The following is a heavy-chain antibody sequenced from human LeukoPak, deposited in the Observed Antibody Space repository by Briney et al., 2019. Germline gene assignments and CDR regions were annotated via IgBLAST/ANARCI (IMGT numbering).Heavy chain of an antibody. J-gene: IGHJ3*02. D-gene: IGHD2-21*02. V-gene: IGHV1-2*02. CDR1: GYTFTGYY. CDR2: INPNSGGT. Sequence: ASVKVSCKASGYTFTGYYMHWVRQAPGQGLEWMGWINPNSGGTNYAQKFQGRVTMTRDTSISTAYMELSRLRSDDTAVYYCARQVWHIVVVTAIPAFDIWGQGTVVTVSS. CDR3: ARQVWHIVVVTAIPAFDI.